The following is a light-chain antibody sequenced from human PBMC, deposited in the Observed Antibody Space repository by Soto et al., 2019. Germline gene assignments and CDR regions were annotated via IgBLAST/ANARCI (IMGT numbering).Light chain of an antibody. J-gene: IGKJ2*01. V-gene: IGKV3-11*01. CDR3: QQRNNWPPYT. CDR2: DAS. Sequence: EIVLTQSPATLSLSPGERATLSCRASQSVSSYLAWYQQKPGQAPRLPIYDASNRATGIPARFSGSGSGTGFTLTISSLQPEDFVVYYCQQRNNWPPYTFGQGNKLEI. CDR1: QSVSSY.